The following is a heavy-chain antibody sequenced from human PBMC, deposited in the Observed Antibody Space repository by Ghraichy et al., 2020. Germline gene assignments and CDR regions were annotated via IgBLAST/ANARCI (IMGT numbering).Heavy chain of an antibody. CDR1: GFTFSSYS. CDR2: ISSSSSTI. CDR3: ARGGKGYCSSTSCYRWGDY. J-gene: IGHJ4*02. D-gene: IGHD2-2*02. V-gene: IGHV3-48*02. Sequence: GGSLRLFCAASGFTFSSYSMNWVRQAPGKGLEWVSYISSSSSTIYYADSVKGRFTISRDNAKNSLYLQMNSLRDEDTAVYYCARGGKGYCSSTSCYRWGDYWGQGTLVTVSS.